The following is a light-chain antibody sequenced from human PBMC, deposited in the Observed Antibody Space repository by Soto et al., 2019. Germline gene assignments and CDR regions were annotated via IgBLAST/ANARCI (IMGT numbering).Light chain of an antibody. J-gene: IGLJ1*01. Sequence: QSALTQPASVSGSPGQSITISCTGSSSDIGAFNYVAWYQQHPGKAPKLIIHGVTNRPSGVSSRFSGSKSDYTASLTISGLQAEDEADYYCSSYTTAFFYVFGTGTKPTVL. V-gene: IGLV2-14*01. CDR1: SSDIGAFNY. CDR2: GVT. CDR3: SSYTTAFFYV.